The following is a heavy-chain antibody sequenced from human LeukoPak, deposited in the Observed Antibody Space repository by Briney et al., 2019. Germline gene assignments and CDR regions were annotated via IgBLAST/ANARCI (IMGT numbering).Heavy chain of an antibody. D-gene: IGHD4-17*01. V-gene: IGHV1-46*01. Sequence: ASVKVSCKASGYTFTSYYMHWVRQAPGQGLEWMGIINPSGGSTSYAQKFQGRVTMTRDTSTSTVYMELSSLRSEDTAMYYCAREGDDYGDYRYFDYWGQGTLVTVSS. J-gene: IGHJ4*02. CDR3: AREGDDYGDYRYFDY. CDR1: GYTFTSYY. CDR2: INPSGGST.